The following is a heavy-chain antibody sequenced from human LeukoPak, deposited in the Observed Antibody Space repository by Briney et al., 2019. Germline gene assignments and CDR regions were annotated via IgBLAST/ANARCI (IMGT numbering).Heavy chain of an antibody. Sequence: SETLSLTCTVSGGSISSSSYYWGWIRQPPGKGLEWIGSIYYSGSTYYNPSLKSRVTISVDTSKNQFSLKLSSVTAADTAVYYCASHNQRGIAARPVYFQHWGQGTLVTVSS. D-gene: IGHD6-6*01. V-gene: IGHV4-39*01. J-gene: IGHJ1*01. CDR3: ASHNQRGIAARPVYFQH. CDR2: IYYSGST. CDR1: GGSISSSSYY.